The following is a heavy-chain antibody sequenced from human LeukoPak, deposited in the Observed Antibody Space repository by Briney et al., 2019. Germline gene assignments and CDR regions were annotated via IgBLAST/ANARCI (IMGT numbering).Heavy chain of an antibody. Sequence: GGSLRLSCAASGFTFSSFGMNWVRQAPGKGLEWISYISTSSLNTIHYADSVKGRFTISRDNAKNSLLPQMNSLRAEDTAVYYCARSLSTDFDYWGQGILVTVSS. D-gene: IGHD5/OR15-5a*01. CDR2: ISTSSLNTI. CDR3: ARSLSTDFDY. J-gene: IGHJ4*02. CDR1: GFTFSSFG. V-gene: IGHV3-48*04.